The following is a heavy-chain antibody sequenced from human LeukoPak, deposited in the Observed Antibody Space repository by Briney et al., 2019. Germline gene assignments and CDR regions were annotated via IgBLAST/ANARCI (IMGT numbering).Heavy chain of an antibody. D-gene: IGHD3-22*01. J-gene: IGHJ4*02. V-gene: IGHV3-23*01. CDR1: GFTFSSYD. CDR3: VRDDDRPDNGLDY. CDR2: ISGSGGST. Sequence: GGSLRLSCAASGFTFSSYDMSWVRQAPGKGLEWVSTISGSGGSTFYADSVKGRFTISRDNSKNTLYLQMNSLRAEDTAVYYCVRDDDRPDNGLDYWGQGTLVTVSS.